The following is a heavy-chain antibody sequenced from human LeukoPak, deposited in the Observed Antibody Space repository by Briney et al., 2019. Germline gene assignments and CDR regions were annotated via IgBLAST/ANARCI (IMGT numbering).Heavy chain of an antibody. D-gene: IGHD2-15*01. CDR3: ERVGCSGGSCYSPYYYYYYMDV. CDR2: IYPGDSDT. Sequence: GESLKISCKGSGYSFTSYWIGWVRQMPGKGLEWMGIIYPGDSDTRYSPSFQGQVTISADKSISTAYLQWSSLKASDTAMYYCERVGCSGGSCYSPYYYYYYMDVWGKGTTVTVSS. CDR1: GYSFTSYW. J-gene: IGHJ6*03. V-gene: IGHV5-51*01.